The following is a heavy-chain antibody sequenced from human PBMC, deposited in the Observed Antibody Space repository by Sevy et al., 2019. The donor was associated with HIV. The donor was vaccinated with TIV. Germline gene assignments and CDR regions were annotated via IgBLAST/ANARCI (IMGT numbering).Heavy chain of an antibody. CDR1: GYSFTSYG. CDR3: ARDDCSSLSCHGSLLY. V-gene: IGHV1-18*01. D-gene: IGHD2-2*01. J-gene: IGHJ4*02. Sequence: ASVKVSCKASGYSFTSYGISWVRQAPGQGLEWMGWISTLHVNTNNAQKFQGRVTMTTDTSTSTAYMELRSLRSDDTAVYYCARDDCSSLSCHGSLLYWGQGTLVTVSS. CDR2: ISTLHVNT.